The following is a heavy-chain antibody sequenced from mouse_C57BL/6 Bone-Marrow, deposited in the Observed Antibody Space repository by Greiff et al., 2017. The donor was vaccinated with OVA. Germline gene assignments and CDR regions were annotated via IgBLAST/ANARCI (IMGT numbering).Heavy chain of an antibody. CDR2: IHPNSGST. CDR1: GYTFTSYW. D-gene: IGHD2-2*01. J-gene: IGHJ3*01. Sequence: QVQLQQPGAELVKPGASVKLSCKASGYTFTSYWMHWVKQRPGQGLEWIGMIHPNSGSTNYNEKFKSKATLTVDRSSSTAYMQLSSLTSEDSAVYYCARNSYGFDNAYWGQGTLVTVSA. CDR3: ARNSYGFDNAY. V-gene: IGHV1-64*01.